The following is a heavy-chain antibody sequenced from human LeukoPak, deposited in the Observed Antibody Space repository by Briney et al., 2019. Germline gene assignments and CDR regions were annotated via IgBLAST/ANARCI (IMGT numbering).Heavy chain of an antibody. CDR1: GYTFTGYY. CDR3: ARVAGGDWYYFDF. J-gene: IGHJ4*02. D-gene: IGHD2-21*02. V-gene: IGHV1-2*02. CDR2: INPNSGGT. Sequence: ASVKVSCKASGYTFTGYYMHWVRQAPGQGLEWMGWINPNSGGTNYAQKFQGRVTLTRDTSISAAYMELSRLGSDDTAVYYCARVAGGDWYYFDFWGQGTLVTVSS.